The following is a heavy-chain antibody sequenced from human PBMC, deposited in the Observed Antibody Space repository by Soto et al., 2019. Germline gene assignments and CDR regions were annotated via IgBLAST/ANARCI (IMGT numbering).Heavy chain of an antibody. V-gene: IGHV3-9*01. D-gene: IGHD3-10*01. CDR1: GFTFHDYA. Sequence: EVQLVESGGGLVQPGRSLRLSCAASGFTFHDYAMHWVRQAPGKGLEWVSTISWNSGSIAYADSVKGRFTISRDNAKNSLYLQMNSLRAEDTAFYYCAKFGGLDVWGQGTTVTVSS. J-gene: IGHJ6*02. CDR3: AKFGGLDV. CDR2: ISWNSGSI.